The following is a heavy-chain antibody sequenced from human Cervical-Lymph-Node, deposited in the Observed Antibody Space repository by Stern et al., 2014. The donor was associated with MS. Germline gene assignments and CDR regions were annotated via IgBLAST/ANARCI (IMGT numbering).Heavy chain of an antibody. CDR2: IMPLFGRT. V-gene: IGHV1-69*12. J-gene: IGHJ4*02. Sequence: QDQLVQSGAELKKPGSSMKLSCQSSGGPFSSIDISWVRQAPGQGLEWLGGIMPLFGRTHYVQKVQGRVTIVADESTNTVNMEMSSLTSEDTAVYYCVRDQGGIAASWGQGTLVIVSS. D-gene: IGHD6-13*01. CDR1: GGPFSSID. CDR3: VRDQGGIAAS.